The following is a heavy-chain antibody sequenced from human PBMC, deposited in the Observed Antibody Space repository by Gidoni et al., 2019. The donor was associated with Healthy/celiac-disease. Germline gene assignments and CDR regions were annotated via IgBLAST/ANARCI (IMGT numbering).Heavy chain of an antibody. Sequence: EVQLVESGGGLVQPGRSLRLSCAASGFTFDAYAMHWVRQAPGKGLEWVSGISWNSGSIGYADSVKGRFTISRDNAKNSLYLQMNSLRAEDTALYYCAKDIGYYDSSGYYSLALDYWGQGTLVTVSS. CDR3: AKDIGYYDSSGYYSLALDY. CDR1: GFTFDAYA. V-gene: IGHV3-9*01. J-gene: IGHJ4*02. D-gene: IGHD3-22*01. CDR2: ISWNSGSI.